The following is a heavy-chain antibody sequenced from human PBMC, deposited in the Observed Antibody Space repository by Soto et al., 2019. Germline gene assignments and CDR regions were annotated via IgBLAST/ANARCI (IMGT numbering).Heavy chain of an antibody. D-gene: IGHD5-12*01. CDR2: ISGSDDNT. V-gene: IGHV3-23*01. CDR1: GFSFDDYA. Sequence: EVQLLESGGGLVQPGGSLRLSCAASGFSFDDYAMTWVRQAAGKGLEWVSAISGSDDNTYYADSVKGRFTISRDNSKNTLYLQLNSLRAEDTALYYCAKGYYSGYDLAYFDYWGQGTLVTVSS. CDR3: AKGYYSGYDLAYFDY. J-gene: IGHJ4*02.